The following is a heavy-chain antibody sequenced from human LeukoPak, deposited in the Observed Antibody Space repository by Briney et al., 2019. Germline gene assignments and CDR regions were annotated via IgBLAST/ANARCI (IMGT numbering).Heavy chain of an antibody. CDR3: GRLSTGYSSSWYLDY. V-gene: IGHV4-4*08. J-gene: IGHJ4*02. CDR1: GGSINSYY. D-gene: IGHD6-13*01. Sequence: SDTLSLTCTVSGGSINSYYWSGLRHPPGKGLEGIGYIYSSGSINYNPYLKSRVTISVDTSKNQFSLKLGTGTAADTAVYYCGRLSTGYSSSWYLDYWGQGTLVTVSS. CDR2: IYSSGSI.